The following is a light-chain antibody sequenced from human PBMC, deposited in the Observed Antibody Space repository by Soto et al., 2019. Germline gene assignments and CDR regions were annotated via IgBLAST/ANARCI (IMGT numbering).Light chain of an antibody. J-gene: IGKJ1*01. CDR2: GAS. CDR3: QQYGRPPQT. CDR1: QSVSSSY. V-gene: IGKV3-20*01. Sequence: EIVLTQSPGTLSLSPGERATLSCRASQSVSSSYLAWYQQKPGQAPRLLIYGASSRATGIPDRFSGSGSGTDFTLTISRLEPEDFAVYYCQQYGRPPQTFGQGTQVEIK.